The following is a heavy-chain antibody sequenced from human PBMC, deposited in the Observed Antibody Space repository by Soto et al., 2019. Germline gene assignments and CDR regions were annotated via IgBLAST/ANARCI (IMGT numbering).Heavy chain of an antibody. Sequence: SETLSLTCTVSGGSISSYYWSWIRQPPGKGLEWIGYIYYSGSTKYNPSLKSRVTISVDTSKNQFSLKLSSVTAADTAVYYCARVYGGGFDYWGQGTLVTVSS. J-gene: IGHJ4*02. CDR3: ARVYGGGFDY. D-gene: IGHD4-17*01. CDR1: GGSISSYY. V-gene: IGHV4-59*01. CDR2: IYYSGST.